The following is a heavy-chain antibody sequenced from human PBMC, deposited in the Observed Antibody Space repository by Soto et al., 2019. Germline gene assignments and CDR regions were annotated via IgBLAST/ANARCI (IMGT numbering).Heavy chain of an antibody. D-gene: IGHD2-2*01. CDR3: ARGRGCSTGCHNFDY. J-gene: IGHJ4*02. V-gene: IGHV3-7*01. CDR1: GFTFSSYW. CDR2: IKQDGSEK. Sequence: EVQLVESGEGLVQPGGSLRLSCAASGFTFSSYWMSWVRQAPGKGLEWVANIKQDGSEKYYVDSVKGRFTISRDNAKNSLYLQMNSLRAEDTAVYYCARGRGCSTGCHNFDYWGQGTLVTVSS.